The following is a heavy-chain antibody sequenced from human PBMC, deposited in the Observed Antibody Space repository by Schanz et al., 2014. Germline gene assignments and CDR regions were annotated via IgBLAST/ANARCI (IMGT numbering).Heavy chain of an antibody. J-gene: IGHJ5*01. CDR1: GFSLDIFA. CDR3: AKQHIVRGVIYLNWFDS. D-gene: IGHD3-10*01. CDR2: IPWNGAAI. Sequence: EVHLLESGGGLVEPGGSLRLSCATSGFSLDIFAVSWVRQAPGKGLEWVSNIPWNGAAIGYAGSVRGRFTISRDNSKNTVHLQMNSLRAEDTAVYYCAKQHIVRGVIYLNWFDSWGQGTLVTVSS. V-gene: IGHV3-23*01.